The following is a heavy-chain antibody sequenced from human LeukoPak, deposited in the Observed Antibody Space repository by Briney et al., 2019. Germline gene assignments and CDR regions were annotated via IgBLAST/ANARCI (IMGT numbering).Heavy chain of an antibody. CDR3: AKDIAAAGIYYYYYMDV. J-gene: IGHJ6*03. V-gene: IGHV3-43*02. CDR1: GFTFSSYA. D-gene: IGHD6-13*01. Sequence: GGSLRLSCAASGFTFSSYAMSWVRQAPGKGLEWVSLISGDGGSTYYADSVKGRFTISRDNSKNSLYLQMNSLRTEDTALYYCAKDIAAAGIYYYYYMDVWGKGTTVTVSS. CDR2: ISGDGGST.